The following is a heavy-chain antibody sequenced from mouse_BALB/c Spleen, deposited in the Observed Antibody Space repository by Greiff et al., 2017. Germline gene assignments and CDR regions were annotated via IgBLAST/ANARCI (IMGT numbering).Heavy chain of an antibody. V-gene: IGHV3-6*02. D-gene: IGHD1-2*01. J-gene: IGHJ3*01. CDR2: ISYDGSN. Sequence: EVKLEESGPGLVKPSQSLSPTCSVTGYSITSGYYWNWIRQFPGNKLEWMGYISYDGSNNYNPSLKNRISITRDTSKNQFFLKLNSVTTEDTATYYCARGHSFAYWGQGTLVTVSA. CDR1: GYSITSGYY. CDR3: ARGHSFAY.